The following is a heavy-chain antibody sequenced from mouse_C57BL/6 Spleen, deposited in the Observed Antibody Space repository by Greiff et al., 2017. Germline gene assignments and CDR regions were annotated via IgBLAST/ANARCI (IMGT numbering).Heavy chain of an antibody. Sequence: VQLQQPGAELVMPGASVKLSCKASGYTFTSYWMHWVKQRPGQGLEWIGEIDPSYSYTNYNQKFKGKSTLTVDKSSSTAYMQLSSLTSEDSAVYYCARRGGDYNPWFAYWGQGTLVTVSA. V-gene: IGHV1-69*01. CDR3: ARRGGDYNPWFAY. J-gene: IGHJ3*01. D-gene: IGHD2-13*01. CDR2: IDPSYSYT. CDR1: GYTFTSYW.